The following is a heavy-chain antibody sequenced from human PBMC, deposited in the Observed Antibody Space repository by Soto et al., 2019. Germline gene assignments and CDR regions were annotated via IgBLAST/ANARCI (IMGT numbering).Heavy chain of an antibody. CDR2: IYRSGTF. CDR1: GGSISAAGDS. D-gene: IGHD3-10*01. V-gene: IGHV4-30-2*01. Sequence: QLQLQESGSGLVKPSQTLSLTCAVSGGSISAAGDSWSWIRQPPGGGLEWIGYIYRSGTFLYNPSLKTRLTMSLDRSNNQFSLTLNSVTAADTAVYYCARAQFYSGSGRYNNLMFDPWGQGTQVIVSS. CDR3: ARAQFYSGSGRYNNLMFDP. J-gene: IGHJ5*02.